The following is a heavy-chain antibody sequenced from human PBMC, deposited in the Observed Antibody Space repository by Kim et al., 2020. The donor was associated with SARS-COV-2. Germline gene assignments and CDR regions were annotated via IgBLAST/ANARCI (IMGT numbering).Heavy chain of an antibody. J-gene: IGHJ4*02. CDR3: AKERDPPLLWFGELCLDY. CDR2: ISGSGGST. V-gene: IGHV3-23*01. CDR1: GFTFSSYA. D-gene: IGHD3-10*01. Sequence: GGSLRLSCAASGFTFSSYAMSWVRQAPGKGLEWVSAISGSGGSTYYADSVKGRFTISRDNSKNTLYLQMNSLRAEDTAVYYCAKERDPPLLWFGELCLDYWGQGTLVTVSS.